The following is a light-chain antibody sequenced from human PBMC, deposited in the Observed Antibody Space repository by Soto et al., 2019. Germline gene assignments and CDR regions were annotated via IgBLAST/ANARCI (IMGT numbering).Light chain of an antibody. V-gene: IGKV3-15*01. CDR1: QTVGDN. CDR3: QQYNNWPLGT. Sequence: ETAMTQSPVTLSLSPGERATLSCRASQTVGDNVAWYRQKPGQPPSLLIYGASTRAPGVPARFSGSGSGTDFILTISSLQSEDFGFYYCQQYNNWPLGTFGHGTRVEI. J-gene: IGKJ1*01. CDR2: GAS.